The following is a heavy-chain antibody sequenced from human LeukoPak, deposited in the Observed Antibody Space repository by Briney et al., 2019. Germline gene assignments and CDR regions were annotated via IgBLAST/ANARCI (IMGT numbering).Heavy chain of an antibody. V-gene: IGHV3-30-3*01. CDR3: ASPYTAMAPSLPFDI. CDR2: ISYDGSNK. J-gene: IGHJ3*02. D-gene: IGHD5-18*01. CDR1: GFTFSSYA. Sequence: SGGSLRLSCAASGFTFSSYAMHWVRQAPGKGLEWVAVISYDGSNKYYADSVKGRFTISRDNSKNTLYLQMNSLRAEDTAVYYCASPYTAMAPSLPFDIWGQGTMVTVSS.